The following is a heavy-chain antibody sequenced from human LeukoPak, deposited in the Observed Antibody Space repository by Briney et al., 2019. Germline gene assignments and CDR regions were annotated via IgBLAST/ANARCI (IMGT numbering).Heavy chain of an antibody. V-gene: IGHV4-59*01. CDR3: ARGSRIPDY. CDR1: GGSISSYC. CDR2: IYYSGST. J-gene: IGHJ4*02. D-gene: IGHD2-2*02. Sequence: SETLSLTCTVSGGSISSYCWSWIRQPPGKGLEWIGYIYYSGSTNYNPSLKSRVTISVDTSKNQFSLKLSSVTAADTAVYYCARGSRIPDYWGQGTLVTVSS.